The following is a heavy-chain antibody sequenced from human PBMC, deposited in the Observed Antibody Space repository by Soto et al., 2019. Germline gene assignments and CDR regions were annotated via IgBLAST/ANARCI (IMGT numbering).Heavy chain of an antibody. CDR1: GGTFSSYA. V-gene: IGHV1-69*13. CDR2: IIPIFGTA. Sequence: SVKVSCKASGGTFSSYAISWVRQAPGQGLEWMGGIIPIFGTANYAQKFQGRVTITADESASTAYMELSSLRSEDTAVYYCARSYGYYYYGMDVWGQGTTVTVSS. D-gene: IGHD4-17*01. J-gene: IGHJ6*02. CDR3: ARSYGYYYYGMDV.